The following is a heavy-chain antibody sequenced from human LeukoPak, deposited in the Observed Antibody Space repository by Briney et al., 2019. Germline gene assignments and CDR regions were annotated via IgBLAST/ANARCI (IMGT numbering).Heavy chain of an antibody. CDR1: GGSFSGYY. CDR2: INHSGST. Sequence: PETLSLTCAVYGGSFSGYYWSWIRQPPGKGLEWIGEINHSGSTNYNPSLKSRVTISVDTSKNQFSLKLSSVTAADTAVYYCARGFRGGYDSWGQGTLVTVSS. J-gene: IGHJ5*02. D-gene: IGHD5-12*01. CDR3: ARGFRGGYDS. V-gene: IGHV4-34*01.